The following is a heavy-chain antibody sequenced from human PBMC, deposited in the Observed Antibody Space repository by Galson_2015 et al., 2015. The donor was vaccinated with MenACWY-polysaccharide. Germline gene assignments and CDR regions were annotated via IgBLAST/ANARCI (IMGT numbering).Heavy chain of an antibody. J-gene: IGHJ6*02. CDR1: GFTFNNSW. CDR3: ARGHYGMDA. Sequence: PLRLACAASGFTFNNSWMRWLRQAPGKGLEWVANIKKDGGEKYYVDSVKGRFTISRGNAKKSLYLQMNSLRVEDTAVFYCARGHYGMDAWGQGTTVTVSS. V-gene: IGHV3-7*01. CDR2: IKKDGGEK.